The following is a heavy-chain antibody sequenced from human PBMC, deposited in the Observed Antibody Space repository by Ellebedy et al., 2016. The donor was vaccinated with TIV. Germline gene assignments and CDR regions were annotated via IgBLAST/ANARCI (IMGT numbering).Heavy chain of an antibody. CDR3: ARGTTGWFGVDY. J-gene: IGHJ4*02. V-gene: IGHV3-30-3*01. D-gene: IGHD3-10*01. CDR1: GFTFSDYS. CDR2: GGRDY. Sequence: GESLKISCVTSGFTFSDYSMHWVRQAPGKGLEWVAVGGRDYYYANSVTGRFSISRDTSQNSLDLQMNRLRSEDTAVYYCARGTTGWFGVDYWGQGTLVTVSS.